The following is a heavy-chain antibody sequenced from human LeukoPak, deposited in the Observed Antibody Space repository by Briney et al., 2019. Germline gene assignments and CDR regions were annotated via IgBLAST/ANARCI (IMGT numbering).Heavy chain of an antibody. D-gene: IGHD2/OR15-2a*01. J-gene: IGHJ4*02. Sequence: PGGSLRLSCAASGFIVSNNYMNWVRQAPGKGLGWVSIIYSDGTTYYADSVKGRFTISRDNSKNTLYLQMNSLRAEDTAVYYCTRDPFGSKGLFHSWGQGTLVSVSS. CDR1: GFIVSNNY. CDR3: TRDPFGSKGLFHS. CDR2: IYSDGTT. V-gene: IGHV3-53*01.